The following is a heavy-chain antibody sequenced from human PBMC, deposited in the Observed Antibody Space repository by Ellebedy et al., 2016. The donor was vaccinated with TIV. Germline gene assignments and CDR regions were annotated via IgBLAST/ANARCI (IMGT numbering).Heavy chain of an antibody. CDR3: ARVGGQTYGGNSPIN. Sequence: GGSLRLSXAASGFTFSSYGMHWVRQAPGKGLEWVAVISYDGSNKYYADSVKGRFTISRDNSKNTLYLQMNSLRAEDTAVYYCARVGGQTYGGNSPINWGQGTLVTVSS. D-gene: IGHD4-23*01. J-gene: IGHJ4*02. CDR2: ISYDGSNK. V-gene: IGHV3-30*03. CDR1: GFTFSSYG.